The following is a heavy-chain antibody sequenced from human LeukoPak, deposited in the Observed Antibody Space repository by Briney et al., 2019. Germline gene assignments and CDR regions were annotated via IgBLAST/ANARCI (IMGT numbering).Heavy chain of an antibody. CDR1: GFTVSSNY. D-gene: IGHD1-26*01. CDR3: ARDGRIMGATRDDAFDI. J-gene: IGHJ3*02. CDR2: IYSSGST. V-gene: IGHV3-66*03. Sequence: GGSLRLSCAASGFTVSSNYMSWVRQAPGKGLEWVSVIYSSGSTYYADSVKGRFTISRDNSKNTLYLQMNSLRAEDTALYYCARDGRIMGATRDDAFDIWGQGTMVTVSA.